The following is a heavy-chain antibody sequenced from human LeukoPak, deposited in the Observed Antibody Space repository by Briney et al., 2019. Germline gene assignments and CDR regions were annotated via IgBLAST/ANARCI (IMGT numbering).Heavy chain of an antibody. CDR1: GGTFSSYA. CDR2: IIPIFGTA. D-gene: IGHD1-1*01. Sequence: SVKASCKASGGTFSSYAISWVRQAPGQGLEWMGGIIPIFGTANYAQKFQGRVTITADESTSTAYMELSSLRSEDTAVYYCAVKRDPTFYYFDYWGQGTLVTVSS. CDR3: AVKRDPTFYYFDY. J-gene: IGHJ4*02. V-gene: IGHV1-69*01.